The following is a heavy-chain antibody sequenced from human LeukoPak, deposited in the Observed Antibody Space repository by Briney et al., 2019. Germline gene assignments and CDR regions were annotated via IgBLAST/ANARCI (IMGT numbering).Heavy chain of an antibody. CDR3: ARRRDGYEALDY. CDR1: GGAISSYY. V-gene: IGHV4-59*01. CDR2: IYYSGST. Sequence: PSETLSLTCTVSGGAISSYYWSSIRQPPGKGLEWIGHIYYSGSTNYNPSRKSRVTISVDTSKNQFSLKLSSVNAADTAVYYCARRRDGYEALDYWGQGTLVTVSS. J-gene: IGHJ4*02. D-gene: IGHD5-24*01.